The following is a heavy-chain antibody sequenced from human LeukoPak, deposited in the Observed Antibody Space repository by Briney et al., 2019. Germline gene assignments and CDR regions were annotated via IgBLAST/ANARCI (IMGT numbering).Heavy chain of an antibody. D-gene: IGHD2-2*02. CDR2: IIPIFGTA. J-gene: IGHJ4*02. CDR3: VRGFCSTAGCYN. Sequence: SVKVSCKASGGTFSSYAISWVRQAPGQGLEWMGGIIPIFGTANYAQKFQGRVTMTRSTSISTAYMELSSLRYEDTAVYYCVRGFCSTAGCYNWGQGTRVTVSS. V-gene: IGHV1-69*05. CDR1: GGTFSSYA.